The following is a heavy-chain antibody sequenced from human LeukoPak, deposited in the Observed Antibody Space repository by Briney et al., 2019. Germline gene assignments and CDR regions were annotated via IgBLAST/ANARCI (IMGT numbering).Heavy chain of an antibody. D-gene: IGHD6-13*01. J-gene: IGHJ4*02. CDR1: GGSISSSY. CDR2: IYYSGTT. Sequence: SETLSLTCTVSGGSISSSYWSWIRQRPGKGLEWIGYIYYSGTTNYHPSLKSRVTISVDTSKNQFSLKLNSVTAADTAVYYCARRGGSSWYYPFPFDYWGQGTLVTVSS. CDR3: ARRGGSSWYYPFPFDY. V-gene: IGHV4-59*01.